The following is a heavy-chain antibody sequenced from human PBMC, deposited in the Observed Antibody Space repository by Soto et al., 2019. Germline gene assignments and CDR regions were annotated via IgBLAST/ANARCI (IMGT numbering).Heavy chain of an antibody. Sequence: GGSLRLSCAASGFTFSSYSMNWVRQAPGKGLEWVSSISSSSSYIYYADSVKGRFTISRDNAKNSLYLQMNSLRAEDTAVYYCARGAGYSSGFADYWGQGTLVTVSS. CDR3: ARGAGYSSGFADY. J-gene: IGHJ4*02. V-gene: IGHV3-21*01. CDR1: GFTFSSYS. CDR2: ISSSSSYI. D-gene: IGHD6-19*01.